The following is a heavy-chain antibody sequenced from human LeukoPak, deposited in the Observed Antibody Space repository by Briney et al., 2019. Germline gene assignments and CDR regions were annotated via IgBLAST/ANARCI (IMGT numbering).Heavy chain of an antibody. CDR1: GFTFSDFT. D-gene: IGHD1-26*01. J-gene: IGHJ4*02. CDR2: IGGSSDSYI. CDR3: ASGGIYYGAAFDF. V-gene: IGHV3-21*01. Sequence: GGSLRLSCAGSGFTFSDFTINWVRQAPGKGLEWVSCIGGSSDSYIYYADSVRGRFTISRDNAKNSVYLQVDSLRAGDTAVYYCASGGIYYGAAFDFWGQGTLVTVSS.